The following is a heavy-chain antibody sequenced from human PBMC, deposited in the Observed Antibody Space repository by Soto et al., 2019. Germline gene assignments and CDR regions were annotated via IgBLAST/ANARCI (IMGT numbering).Heavy chain of an antibody. D-gene: IGHD6-13*01. V-gene: IGHV3-23*01. J-gene: IGHJ4*02. CDR3: AKAGGAAGTVDYFDY. CDR1: GFTFSNYA. CDR2: ISGSAGST. Sequence: LRLSCAASGFTFSNYATNWVRQSPGKGLEWVSVISGSAGSTYYADSVKGRFTITRDNYKNTLYLQMNSLRAEDTAVYYCAKAGGAAGTVDYFDYWGQGTLVTVSS.